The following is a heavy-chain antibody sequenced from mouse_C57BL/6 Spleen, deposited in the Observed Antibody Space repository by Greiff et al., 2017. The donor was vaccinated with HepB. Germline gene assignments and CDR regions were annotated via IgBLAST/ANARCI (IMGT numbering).Heavy chain of an antibody. CDR2: ISYDGSN. CDR3: ARAVPRGYFDY. D-gene: IGHD1-1*01. J-gene: IGHJ2*01. CDR1: GYSITSGYY. Sequence: DVQLQESGPGLVKPSQSLSLTCSVTGYSITSGYYWNWIRQFPGNKLEWMGYISYDGSNNYNPSLKNRISITRDTSKNQFFLKLNSVTTEDTATYYCARAVPRGYFDYWGQGTTLTVSS. V-gene: IGHV3-6*01.